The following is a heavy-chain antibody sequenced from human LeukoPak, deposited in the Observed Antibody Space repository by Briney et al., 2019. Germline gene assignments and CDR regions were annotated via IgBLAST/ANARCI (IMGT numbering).Heavy chain of an antibody. D-gene: IGHD1-14*01. J-gene: IGHJ3*02. V-gene: IGHV4-59*13. CDR3: ARSAYHDAFDI. CDR1: GGSISSYY. Sequence: PSETLSLTCTVSGGSISSYYWSWVRQPPGKGLEWIGYIYYSGSTNYNPSLKSRVTISVDTSKNQFSPKLSSVTAEDTAVFYCARSAYHDAFDIWGQRTLVAVSS. CDR2: IYYSGST.